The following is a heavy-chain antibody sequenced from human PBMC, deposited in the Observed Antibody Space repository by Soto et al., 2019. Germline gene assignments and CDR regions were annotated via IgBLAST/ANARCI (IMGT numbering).Heavy chain of an antibody. Sequence: SETLSLTCAVYGGSFSGYYWSWIRQPPGKGLEWIGEINHSGSTNYNPSLKSRVTISVDTSKNQFSLKLSSVTAADTAVYYCARDLELEDYYYYYGMDVWGQGTTVTVSS. CDR2: INHSGST. D-gene: IGHD1-7*01. V-gene: IGHV4-34*01. J-gene: IGHJ6*02. CDR1: GGSFSGYY. CDR3: ARDLELEDYYYYYGMDV.